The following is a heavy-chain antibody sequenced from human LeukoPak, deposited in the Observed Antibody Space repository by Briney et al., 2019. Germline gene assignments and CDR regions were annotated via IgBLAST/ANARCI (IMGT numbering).Heavy chain of an antibody. Sequence: GGSLRLSCAASGFTFSSFVTHWVRQAPGKGLEWVAVISYDGSNQYYADSVKGRFTISRDNSKNTLYLQMNSLRAEDTAVYYCARERGYTGFDYWGQGTLVTVSS. CDR1: GFTFSSFV. V-gene: IGHV3-30*01. CDR3: ARERGYTGFDY. CDR2: ISYDGSNQ. D-gene: IGHD5-12*01. J-gene: IGHJ4*02.